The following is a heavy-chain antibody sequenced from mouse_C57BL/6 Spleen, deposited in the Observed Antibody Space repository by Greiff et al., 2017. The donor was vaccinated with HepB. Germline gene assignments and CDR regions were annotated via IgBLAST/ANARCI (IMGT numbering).Heavy chain of an antibody. CDR2: ISSGSSTI. CDR3: ARRAYYSNFYYAMDY. CDR1: GFTFSDYG. D-gene: IGHD2-5*01. V-gene: IGHV5-17*01. J-gene: IGHJ4*01. Sequence: EVKLVESGGGLVKPGGSLKLSCAASGFTFSDYGMHWVRQAPEKGLEWVAYISSGSSTIYYADTVKGRFTISRDNAKNTLFLQMTSLRSEDTAMYYCARRAYYSNFYYAMDYWGQGSSVTVSS.